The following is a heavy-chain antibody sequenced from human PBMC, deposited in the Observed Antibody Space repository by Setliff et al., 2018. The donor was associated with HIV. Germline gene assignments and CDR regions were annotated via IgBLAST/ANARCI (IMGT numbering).Heavy chain of an antibody. Sequence: PGGSLRLSCAASGFTFSAYSFHWVRQAPGKGLEWVAVISYDGKSIQYADSVKGRFTVSRDNSRKTLYLQMSSLRTGDTAVYYCAREDYYDSYWGQGTLVTVSS. D-gene: IGHD3-22*01. V-gene: IGHV3-30*04. J-gene: IGHJ4*02. CDR2: ISYDGKSI. CDR1: GFTFSAYS. CDR3: AREDYYDSY.